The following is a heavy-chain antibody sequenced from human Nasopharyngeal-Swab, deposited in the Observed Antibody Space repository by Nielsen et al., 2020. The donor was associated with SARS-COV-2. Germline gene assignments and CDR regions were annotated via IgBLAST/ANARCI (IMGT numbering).Heavy chain of an antibody. CDR3: ARGRWGVVAATRRFDY. CDR1: GGSISSGGYY. J-gene: IGHJ4*02. Sequence: SETLSLICTVSGGSISSGGYYWSWIRQHPGKGLEWIGYIYYSGSTYYNPSLKSRVTISVDTSKNQFSLKLSSVTAADTAVYYCARGRWGVVAATRRFDYWGQGTLVTVSS. CDR2: IYYSGST. V-gene: IGHV4-31*03. D-gene: IGHD2-15*01.